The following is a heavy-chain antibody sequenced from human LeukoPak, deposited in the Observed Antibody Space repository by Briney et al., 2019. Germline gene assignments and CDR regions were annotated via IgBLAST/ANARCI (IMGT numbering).Heavy chain of an antibody. V-gene: IGHV1-69*01. CDR1: GGTFSRYA. CDR2: IIPIFGTA. J-gene: IGHJ4*02. CDR3: ARGVPGYSYGYGDC. D-gene: IGHD5-18*01. Sequence: AASVKVSCEASGGTFSRYAISWVPQAPGQGREWMGGIIPIFGTANYAQKFQGRVTITADESTSTAYMELSSLRSEDTAVYYCARGVPGYSYGYGDCWGQGTLVSVSS.